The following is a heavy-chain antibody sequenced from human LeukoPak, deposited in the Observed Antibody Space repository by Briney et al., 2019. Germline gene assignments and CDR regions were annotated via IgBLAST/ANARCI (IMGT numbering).Heavy chain of an antibody. J-gene: IGHJ4*02. Sequence: RPGGSLRLSCAASGFSFSKHYMTWIRQAPGKGLEWIAYISSNGSSIYYADSVKGRFTISRDNAKNTLHLQMNSLRAEDTSLYYCTRGPKYNSGPAWGQGTLVTVSS. D-gene: IGHD6-19*01. CDR2: ISSNGSSI. CDR3: TRGPKYNSGPA. V-gene: IGHV3-11*04. CDR1: GFSFSKHY.